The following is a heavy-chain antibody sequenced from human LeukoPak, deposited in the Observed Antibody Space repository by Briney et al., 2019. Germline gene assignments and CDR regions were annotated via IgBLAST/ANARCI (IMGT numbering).Heavy chain of an antibody. Sequence: SQTLSLTCTVSGGSISSGDYYWSWIRQPPGKGLEWIGYIYYSGSTYYNPSLKSRGTISVGTSKNQFSLKLSSVTAADTAVYYCASMYDLWSGYYYWGQGTLVTVSS. J-gene: IGHJ4*02. CDR1: GGSISSGDYY. CDR3: ASMYDLWSGYYY. CDR2: IYYSGST. V-gene: IGHV4-30-4*08. D-gene: IGHD3-3*01.